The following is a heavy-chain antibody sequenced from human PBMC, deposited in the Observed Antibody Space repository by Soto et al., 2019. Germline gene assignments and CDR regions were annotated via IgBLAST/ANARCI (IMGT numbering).Heavy chain of an antibody. Sequence: SETLSLTCTVSGGSISSYYWSWIRQPPGKGLEWIGYIYYSGSTNYNPSLKSRVTISVDTSKNQFSLKLSSVTAADTAVYYCVAGVDGPMAGPVDYWGQGTLVTVSS. J-gene: IGHJ4*02. CDR3: VAGVDGPMAGPVDY. D-gene: IGHD2-8*01. CDR1: GGSISSYY. CDR2: IYYSGST. V-gene: IGHV4-59*01.